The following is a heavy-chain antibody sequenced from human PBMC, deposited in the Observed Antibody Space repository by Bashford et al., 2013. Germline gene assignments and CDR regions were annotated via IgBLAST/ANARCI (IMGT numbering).Heavy chain of an antibody. CDR3: ATILGAPTHGSYYFDN. D-gene: IGHD1-26*01. CDR2: IFYKGTT. J-gene: IGHJ4*02. Sequence: SETLSLTCTVSGGSVNSVSHYWTWIRQPPGKGLEWMAYIFYKGTTNYNPSLKSRLTISIDAARNQFSLKVTSVTAADTAVYYCATILGAPTHGSYYFDNWGQGTLVTVSS. V-gene: IGHV4-61*01. CDR1: GGSVNSVSHY.